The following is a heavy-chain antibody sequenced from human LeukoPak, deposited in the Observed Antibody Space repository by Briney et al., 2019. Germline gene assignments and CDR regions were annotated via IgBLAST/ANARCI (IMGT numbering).Heavy chain of an antibody. CDR1: GGTFSSYA. D-gene: IGHD6-6*01. CDR3: ARVKKYSSSSYTYYYYYYMDV. V-gene: IGHV1-69*04. Sequence: SVKVSCKASGGTFSSYAISWVRQAPGQGLEWMGRIIPILGIANYAQKFQGRVTITADKSTSTAYMELSSLRSEDTAVYYCARVKKYSSSSYTYYYYYYMDVWGKGTTVTVSS. J-gene: IGHJ6*03. CDR2: IIPILGIA.